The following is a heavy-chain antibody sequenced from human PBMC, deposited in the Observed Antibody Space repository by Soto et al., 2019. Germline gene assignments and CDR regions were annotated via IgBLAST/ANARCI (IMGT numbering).Heavy chain of an antibody. CDR2: ISRTGENT. D-gene: IGHD3-9*01. CDR3: LKLRTDWVNDAFEM. V-gene: IGHV3-23*01. J-gene: IGHJ3*02. Sequence: EVQLLESGGGLVQPGGSLRLSCEASGFTFRSYAMSWVRQAPGKGLEWVSAISRTGENTHYADSVKGRFTFSRDNSRTTLSLQMNSLRAEDTAVYYCLKLRTDWVNDAFEMWGQGTMVTVSS. CDR1: GFTFRSYA.